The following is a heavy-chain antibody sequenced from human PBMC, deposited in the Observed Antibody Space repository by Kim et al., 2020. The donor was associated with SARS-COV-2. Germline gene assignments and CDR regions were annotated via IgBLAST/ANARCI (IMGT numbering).Heavy chain of an antibody. D-gene: IGHD1-7*01. CDR3: AKVLQPRVTGTTYNFDY. J-gene: IGHJ4*02. V-gene: IGHV3-23*01. CDR1: GFTFSNYA. CDR2: TSGNGGST. Sequence: GGSLRLSCAASGFTFSNYAMSWVRQAPGKGLEWVSGTSGNGGSTYYADSVKGRFTISRDNSKNTLYLQMNSLRAEDMAVYYCAKVLQPRVTGTTYNFDYWGQGTLVTVSS.